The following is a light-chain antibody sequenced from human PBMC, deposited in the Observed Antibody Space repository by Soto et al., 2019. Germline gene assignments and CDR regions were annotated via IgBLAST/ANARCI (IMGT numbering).Light chain of an antibody. V-gene: IGKV3-15*01. J-gene: IGKJ1*01. Sequence: EIVMTQSPATLSVSPGERVTLSCRASQSVSSNLAWYQQKPGQAPRLLIYGASTRATGIPARFSGGGSGTDFTLTISRLEPEDFAVYFCQQYTGSPPTFGQGTKVEIK. CDR1: QSVSSN. CDR2: GAS. CDR3: QQYTGSPPT.